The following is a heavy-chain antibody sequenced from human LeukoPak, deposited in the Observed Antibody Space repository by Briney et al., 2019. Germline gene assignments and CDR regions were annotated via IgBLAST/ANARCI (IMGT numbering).Heavy chain of an antibody. CDR1: SYTFTSYG. CDR3: ARELASSGRRVSYYYYGMDV. CDR2: ISAYNGNT. Sequence: GASVKVSCKASSYTFTSYGISWVRQAPGQGLEWMGWISAYNGNTNYAQKLQGRVTMTTDTSTSTAYMELRSLRSDDTAVYYCARELASSGRRVSYYYYGMDVWGQGTTVTVSS. V-gene: IGHV1-18*01. D-gene: IGHD3-22*01. J-gene: IGHJ6*02.